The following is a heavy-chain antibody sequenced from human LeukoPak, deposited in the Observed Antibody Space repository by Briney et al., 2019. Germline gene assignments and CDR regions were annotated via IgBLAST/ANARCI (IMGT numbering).Heavy chain of an antibody. Sequence: GGSLRLSCAASGFTFSSYAMNWVRQAPGKGLEWVSSISSSSSYIYYADSVKGRFTISRDNAKSSLYVQMNSLRAEDTAVYYCARRGDHGDYMGDWGQGTLVTVSS. CDR2: ISSSSSYI. CDR3: ARRGDHGDYMGD. V-gene: IGHV3-21*06. CDR1: GFTFSSYA. J-gene: IGHJ4*02. D-gene: IGHD4-17*01.